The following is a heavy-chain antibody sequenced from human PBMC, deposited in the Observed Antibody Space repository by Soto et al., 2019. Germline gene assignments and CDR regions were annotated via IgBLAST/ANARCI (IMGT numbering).Heavy chain of an antibody. J-gene: IGHJ4*02. V-gene: IGHV3-23*01. CDR1: GFTFSSYA. CDR3: AKDLAARTAMVTNFDY. Sequence: GGFLRLSCAASGFTFSSYAMSWVRQAPGKGLEWVSGLSGSGSNTYYADSVKGRFTISRDNSKNTLYLQMNSLRAEDTAVYYCAKDLAARTAMVTNFDYWGQGTLVTVS. D-gene: IGHD5-18*01. CDR2: LSGSGSNT.